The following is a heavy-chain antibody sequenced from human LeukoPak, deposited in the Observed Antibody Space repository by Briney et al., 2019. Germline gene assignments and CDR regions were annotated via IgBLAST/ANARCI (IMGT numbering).Heavy chain of an antibody. Sequence: GGSLRLSCAASGFTFSRYGMHWVRPAAGKGLEWVARIRYDGGNKYYADSVKGRFTISRDNSKNTLYLQMNSLRAEDTAVYYCAREGYYSDSSSYYYFDYWGQGTLVTVSS. CDR1: GFTFSRYG. J-gene: IGHJ4*02. V-gene: IGHV3-30*02. D-gene: IGHD3-22*01. CDR3: AREGYYSDSSSYYYFDY. CDR2: IRYDGGNK.